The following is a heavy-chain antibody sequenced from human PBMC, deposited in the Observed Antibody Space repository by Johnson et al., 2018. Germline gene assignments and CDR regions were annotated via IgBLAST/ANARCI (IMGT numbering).Heavy chain of an antibody. CDR1: GFTFSSYG. J-gene: IGHJ6*03. V-gene: IGHV3-33*06. Sequence: QVQLVQSGGGVVQPGRSLRLACAASGFTFSSYGMFWVRQAPGKGLEWVAVLWHDGSHKFYADSARGRFTISRDNSRDTLFLQMDSLRAEDTAVYYCAKSPLNSGSYYGYYYYMDVWGKGTTVTVSS. D-gene: IGHD1-26*01. CDR2: LWHDGSHK. CDR3: AKSPLNSGSYYGYYYYMDV.